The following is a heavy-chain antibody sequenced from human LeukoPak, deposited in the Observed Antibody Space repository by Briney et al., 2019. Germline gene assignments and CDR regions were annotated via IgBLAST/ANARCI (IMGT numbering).Heavy chain of an antibody. CDR3: AKGLLWFGELLYPFDY. Sequence: GGSLRLPCAASGFTFSSYGMHWVRQAPGKGLEWVAVISYDGSNKYYADSVKGRFTISRDNSKNTLYLQMNSLRAEDTAVYYCAKGLLWFGELLYPFDYWGQGTLVTVSS. CDR1: GFTFSSYG. D-gene: IGHD3-10*01. J-gene: IGHJ4*02. V-gene: IGHV3-30*18. CDR2: ISYDGSNK.